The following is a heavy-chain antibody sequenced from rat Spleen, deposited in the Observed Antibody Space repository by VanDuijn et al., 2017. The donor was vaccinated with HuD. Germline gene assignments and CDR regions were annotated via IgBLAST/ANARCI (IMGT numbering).Heavy chain of an antibody. CDR2: ISYEGSRT. CDR3: TRGRNNYGGYFDY. J-gene: IGHJ2*01. Sequence: EVQLVESGGGLVQPGRSLKLSCAASGFTFSDYYMAWVRQAPKKGLEWVASISYEGSRTYYGDSVKGRFTVSRDDAKSTLYLQMDSLGSEDTATYYCTRGRNNYGGYFDYWGQGVMVTVSS. CDR1: GFTFSDYY. V-gene: IGHV5-22*01. D-gene: IGHD1-10*01.